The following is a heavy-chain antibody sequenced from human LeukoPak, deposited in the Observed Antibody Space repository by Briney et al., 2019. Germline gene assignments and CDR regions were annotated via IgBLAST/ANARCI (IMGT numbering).Heavy chain of an antibody. CDR3: ARVLRFGSPPAYFDY. CDR1: GFTFSSYW. J-gene: IGHJ4*02. CDR2: MNIDGSEK. Sequence: GGSLRLSCAASGFTFSSYWMGWVRQAPGKRLEWVANMNIDGSEKYYADSAKGRFTISRDNAKNSLYLQMNSLRAEDTAVYYCARVLRFGSPPAYFDYWGQGTLVTVSS. D-gene: IGHD3-10*01. V-gene: IGHV3-7*03.